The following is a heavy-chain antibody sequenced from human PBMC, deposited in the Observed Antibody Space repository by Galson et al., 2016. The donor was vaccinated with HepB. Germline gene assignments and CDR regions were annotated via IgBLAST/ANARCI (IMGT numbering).Heavy chain of an antibody. CDR2: MNPKSGNT. CDR1: GYTFTNND. CDR3: ARGIRIVGASTYLFDY. D-gene: IGHD1-26*01. J-gene: IGHJ4*02. Sequence: QSGAEVKKPGESLKISCKASGYTFTNNDINWVRQATGQGLEWMGWMNPKSGNTGYAQKFQGRVTMTSNSSLGTADMDLSSLTSEDTAVYYCARGIRIVGASTYLFDYWGQGTPVTVSS. V-gene: IGHV1-8*01.